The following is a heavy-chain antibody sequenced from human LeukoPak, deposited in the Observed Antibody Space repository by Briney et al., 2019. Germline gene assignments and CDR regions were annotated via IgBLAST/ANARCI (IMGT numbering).Heavy chain of an antibody. Sequence: GGSLRLSCAASGFSFSSYWMTWVRQGTGKGLEWVSNINRDGSVIHYLDSVKGRFTISRDNAKNSLYLQMNSLRAEDTAVYYCARDFSPYCGGDCYFDAFDMWGQGTVVTVSS. CDR3: ARDFSPYCGGDCYFDAFDM. CDR2: INRDGSVI. V-gene: IGHV3-7*01. D-gene: IGHD2-21*01. J-gene: IGHJ3*02. CDR1: GFSFSSYW.